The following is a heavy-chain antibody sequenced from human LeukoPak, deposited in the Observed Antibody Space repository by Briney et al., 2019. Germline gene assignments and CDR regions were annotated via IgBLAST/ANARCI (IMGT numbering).Heavy chain of an antibody. CDR3: AKDDEGYY. D-gene: IGHD3-3*01. J-gene: IGHJ4*02. Sequence: GGSLRLSCAASGFTFSKSWMGWLRQTPEKGLEWEANTKEDGSAKYYVDSVKGRFTISRDNAKNSLYLQMNSLRAEDTAVYYCAKDDEGYYWGQGILVTVSS. CDR1: GFTFSKSW. V-gene: IGHV3-7*04. CDR2: TKEDGSAK.